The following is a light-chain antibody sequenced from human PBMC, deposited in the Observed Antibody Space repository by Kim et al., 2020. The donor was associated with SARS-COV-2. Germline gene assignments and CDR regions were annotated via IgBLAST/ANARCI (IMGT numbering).Light chain of an antibody. CDR2: EVS. V-gene: IGLV2-14*01. J-gene: IGLJ2*01. Sequence: QSALTQPASVSGSPGQSITISCAGTSSDVGYYNYVFWYQLHPGKAPKLMIYEVSNRPSGVSNRFSGSKSGNTASLTISGLQAEDEANYYCSSYTSSNTPVFGGGTQLTVL. CDR1: SSDVGYYNY. CDR3: SSYTSSNTPV.